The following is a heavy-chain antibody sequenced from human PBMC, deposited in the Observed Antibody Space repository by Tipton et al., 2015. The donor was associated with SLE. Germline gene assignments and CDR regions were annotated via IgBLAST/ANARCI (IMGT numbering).Heavy chain of an antibody. V-gene: IGHV3-33*01. J-gene: IGHJ4*02. D-gene: IGHD3-3*01. CDR3: ARSPVDYWNGYSA. CDR1: GFTYCGYA. CDR2: IRADGSNK. Sequence: SLRLSCAASGFTYCGYAMHWVRQAPGKGLEWVAFIRADGSNKDYADSVKGRFTISRDNPKNSLYLQMNGLRAEDTAVYYCARSPVDYWNGYSAWGQGTLVAVSS.